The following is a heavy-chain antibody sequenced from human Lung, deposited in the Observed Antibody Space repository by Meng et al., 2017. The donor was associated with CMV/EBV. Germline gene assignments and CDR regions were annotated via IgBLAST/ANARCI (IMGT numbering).Heavy chain of an antibody. CDR2: ISSSSSYI. V-gene: IGHV3-21*01. D-gene: IGHD3-22*01. CDR1: GFTFSSYS. Sequence: GESLKISCAASGFTFSSYSMNWVRQAPGKGLEWVSSISSSSSYISYADSVKGRFIISRDNAKNSLYLQMNSLRAEDTAVYHCAPTYYYDSSGYYPFDYWGRGXLVTVSS. CDR3: APTYYYDSSGYYPFDY. J-gene: IGHJ4*02.